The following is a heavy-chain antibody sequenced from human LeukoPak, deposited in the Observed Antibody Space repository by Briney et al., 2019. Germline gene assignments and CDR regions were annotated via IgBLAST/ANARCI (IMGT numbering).Heavy chain of an antibody. CDR2: IYYSGST. CDR3: ARNYYYDSKTFDY. V-gene: IGHV4-31*03. Sequence: PSETLSLTCTVSGGSISSGGYYWSWIRQHPGKGLEWIGYIYYSGSTYYNPSLKSRVTISVDTSKNQFSLKLSSVTGADTAVYYCARNYYYDSKTFDYWGQGTLVTVSS. D-gene: IGHD3-22*01. J-gene: IGHJ4*02. CDR1: GGSISSGGYY.